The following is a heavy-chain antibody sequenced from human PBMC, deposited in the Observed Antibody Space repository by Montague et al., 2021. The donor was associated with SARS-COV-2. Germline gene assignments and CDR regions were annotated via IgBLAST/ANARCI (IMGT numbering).Heavy chain of an antibody. J-gene: IGHJ1*01. V-gene: IGHV4-39*01. CDR1: GDSVNNNKNY. Sequence: SETLSLTCTVSGDSVNNNKNYWGWIRQPPGKGLEWIVSNYHDGSTYYNPSLWSRITMSVDTAKNQFSLRLTSATAADTAVYYCAHRGGLGAIWGQGTLVTVS. CDR2: NYHDGST. CDR3: AHRGGLGAI. D-gene: IGHD3-10*01.